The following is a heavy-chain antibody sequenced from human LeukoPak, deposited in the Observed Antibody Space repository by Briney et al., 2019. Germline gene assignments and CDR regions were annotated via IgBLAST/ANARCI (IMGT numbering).Heavy chain of an antibody. Sequence: NPSQILSLTCTASRGSISSGSYYWSWIRQPAGKGLEWIGRIYTSGSTNYNPSLKSRVTISVDTSKNQFSLKLSSVTAADTAVYYCARDSIAVAANYYIDYWGQGTLVTVSS. CDR2: IYTSGST. D-gene: IGHD6-19*01. CDR3: ARDSIAVAANYYIDY. CDR1: RGSISSGSYY. J-gene: IGHJ4*02. V-gene: IGHV4-61*02.